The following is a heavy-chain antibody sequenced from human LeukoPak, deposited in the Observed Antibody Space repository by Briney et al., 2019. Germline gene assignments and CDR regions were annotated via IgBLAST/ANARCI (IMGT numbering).Heavy chain of an antibody. CDR3: ARAGMPSAFDI. D-gene: IGHD1-26*01. CDR2: INPNSGGT. J-gene: IGHJ3*02. CDR1: GYTFTGYY. V-gene: IGHV1-2*02. Sequence: GASVKISCKASGYTFTGYYMHGVRQATGQGLVWMGWINPNSGGTNYAQKFQGRGTMTRDTSISTSYMELSRLRSDDTAVYYCARAGMPSAFDIWGQGTMVTVSS.